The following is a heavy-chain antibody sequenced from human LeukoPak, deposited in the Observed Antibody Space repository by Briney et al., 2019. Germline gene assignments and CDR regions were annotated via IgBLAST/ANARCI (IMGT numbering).Heavy chain of an antibody. CDR3: ATPSDSSGWYGV. CDR2: INNSGGTT. D-gene: IGHD6-19*01. CDR1: GFSFSSNA. J-gene: IGHJ4*02. V-gene: IGHV3-23*01. Sequence: GGSLRLSCAASGFSFSSNAMSWVRQAPGKGLEWVSVINNSGGTTYYADSVKGRFTISRDNSKNTLYLQMNSLRGEDTAVYYCATPSDSSGWYGVWGQGTLVTVSS.